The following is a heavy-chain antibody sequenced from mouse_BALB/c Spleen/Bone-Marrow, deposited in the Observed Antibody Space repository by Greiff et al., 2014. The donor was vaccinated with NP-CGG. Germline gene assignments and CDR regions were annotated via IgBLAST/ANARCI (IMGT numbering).Heavy chain of an antibody. CDR3: NVNAYCTISAWFAY. J-gene: IGHJ3*01. V-gene: IGHV14-4*02. D-gene: IGHD5-2*01. CDR1: GFNIKDYY. CDR2: IDPEHGDT. Sequence: EVQLQQSGAEFVRSGASVKLSCTASGFNIKDYYIHWVKQRPEQGLEWIGWIDPEHGDTEYAPEAQDRATMNADTSSNTAYLQLSSLTSGDSAVYYCNVNAYCTISAWFAYWGQGTLVTVSA.